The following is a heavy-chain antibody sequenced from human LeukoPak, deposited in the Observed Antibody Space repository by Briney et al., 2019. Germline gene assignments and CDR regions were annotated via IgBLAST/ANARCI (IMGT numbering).Heavy chain of an antibody. D-gene: IGHD3-10*01. Sequence: PGGSLRLSCAASGFTFSSYSMNWVRQAPGKGLEWVSSISSSSSYIYYADSVKGRFTISRDDAKNSLYLQMSSLRVEDTAVYYCARDLYYYGSGNYVPGFPDYWGQGTLVTVSS. V-gene: IGHV3-21*01. J-gene: IGHJ4*02. CDR2: ISSSSSYI. CDR1: GFTFSSYS. CDR3: ARDLYYYGSGNYVPGFPDY.